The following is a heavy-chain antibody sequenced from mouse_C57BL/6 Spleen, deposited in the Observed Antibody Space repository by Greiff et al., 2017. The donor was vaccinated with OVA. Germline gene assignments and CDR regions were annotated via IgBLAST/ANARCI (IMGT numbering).Heavy chain of an antibody. CDR2: INPYNGGT. V-gene: IGHV1-19*01. D-gene: IGHD2-4*01. CDR3: AREGGYYDYDKDPMDY. J-gene: IGHJ4*01. Sequence: EVQLQQSGPVLVKPGASVKMSCKASGYTFTDYYMNWVKQSHGKSLEWIGVINPYNGGTSYNQKFKGKATLTVDKSSSTAYMELNSLTSEDSAVYYCAREGGYYDYDKDPMDYWGQGTSVTVSS. CDR1: GYTFTDYY.